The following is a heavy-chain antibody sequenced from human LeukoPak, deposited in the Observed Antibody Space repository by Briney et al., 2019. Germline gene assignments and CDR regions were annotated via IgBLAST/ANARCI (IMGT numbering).Heavy chain of an antibody. V-gene: IGHV1-18*01. Sequence: GASVKVSCKTSGYTFTNFRIHWVRQAPGQGLEWMGWVSAHNGDTDYAPKLQGRVTLTTDTSTSTVYMELRSLRSDDTALYFCARDYGPRLVHDHSAYLRWGQGTLLTVSS. D-gene: IGHD3-22*01. CDR2: VSAHNGDT. J-gene: IGHJ4*02. CDR1: GYTFTNFR. CDR3: ARDYGPRLVHDHSAYLR.